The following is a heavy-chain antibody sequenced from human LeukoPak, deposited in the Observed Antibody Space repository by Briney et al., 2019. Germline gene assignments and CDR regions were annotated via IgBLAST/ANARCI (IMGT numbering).Heavy chain of an antibody. CDR3: TRDTYFYGSGSYYLGAFDI. D-gene: IGHD3-10*01. CDR1: GFTFGSYA. J-gene: IGHJ3*02. CDR2: ISSSGASK. V-gene: IGHV3-23*01. Sequence: PGGSLRLSCAASGFTFGSYAMGWVRQAPGKGLEWVSAISSSGASKYYADSVKGRFTISRDNSKNTLYLQMNSLRAEDTAVYYCTRDTYFYGSGSYYLGAFDIWGQGTMVTVSS.